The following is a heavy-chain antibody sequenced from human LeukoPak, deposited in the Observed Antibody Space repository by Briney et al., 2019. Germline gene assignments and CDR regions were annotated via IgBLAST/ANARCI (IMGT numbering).Heavy chain of an antibody. V-gene: IGHV3-11*03. Sequence: GSLRLSCASSGFTFSDYYMSWIRQAPGKGLEGVSYISSSSSYINYADSAKGRFTISRDNAKNSLYLQMNSLRAEDTAVYYCARRGGSMDVWGQGTTVTVSS. CDR3: ARRGGSMDV. J-gene: IGHJ6*02. D-gene: IGHD6-25*01. CDR1: GFTFSDYY. CDR2: ISSSSSYI.